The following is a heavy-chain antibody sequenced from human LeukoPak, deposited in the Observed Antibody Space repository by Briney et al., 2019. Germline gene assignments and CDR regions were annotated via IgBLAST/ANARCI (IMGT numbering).Heavy chain of an antibody. Sequence: SGTLSLTCGVSGGTITNTNYWTWVRQPPGKGLEWIGEVNLQGSTNYNPSLMGRVAIAVDTSENHISLQLTSVTAADTAVYYCAREGGPYRPLDYSGQGTLVTVSS. CDR3: AREGGPYRPLDY. CDR2: VNLQGST. V-gene: IGHV4-4*02. J-gene: IGHJ4*02. CDR1: GGTITNTNY.